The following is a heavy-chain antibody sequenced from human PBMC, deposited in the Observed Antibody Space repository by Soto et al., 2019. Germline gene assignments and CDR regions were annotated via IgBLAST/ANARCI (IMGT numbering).Heavy chain of an antibody. D-gene: IGHD6-19*01. Sequence: QVQLQQWGAGLLKPSETLSLTCAVDGGSFNSYYWSWIRQPPGKGLEWIAEINHRGSSNRNPALESRITLSVDTSKNQFSLELNSVTAADTAVYYCARAGFSNGFYGTFDYWGQGTLVTVSS. CDR3: ARAGFSNGFYGTFDY. CDR2: INHRGSS. V-gene: IGHV4-34*02. J-gene: IGHJ4*02. CDR1: GGSFNSYY.